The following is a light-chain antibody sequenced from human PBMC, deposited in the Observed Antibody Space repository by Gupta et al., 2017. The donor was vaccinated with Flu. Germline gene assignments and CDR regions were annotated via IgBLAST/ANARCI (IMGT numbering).Light chain of an antibody. J-gene: IGKJ1*01. CDR2: AAS. Sequence: DIKMTQSPSSLSASVGDRVTITCRASQSISTYLHWYQQKPGKAPKLLIYAASSLQSGVPSRFSGSGSGTDFTLTISRLQPEDFATYYCQQSNSTPRTFGQGTKVEIK. CDR3: QQSNSTPRT. V-gene: IGKV1-39*01. CDR1: QSISTY.